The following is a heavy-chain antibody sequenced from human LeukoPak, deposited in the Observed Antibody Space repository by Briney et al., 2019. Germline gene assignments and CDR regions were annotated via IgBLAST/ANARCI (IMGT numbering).Heavy chain of an antibody. Sequence: GGSLRLSCAASGFTFSSYAMSWVRQAPGKGLEWVSAISGSGGSTYYADSVKGRFTIFRDNSKNTLYLQMNSLRAEDTAVYYCAKDQGLRYPFYYFDYWGQGTLVTVSS. CDR2: ISGSGGST. J-gene: IGHJ4*02. CDR1: GFTFSSYA. D-gene: IGHD5-12*01. V-gene: IGHV3-23*01. CDR3: AKDQGLRYPFYYFDY.